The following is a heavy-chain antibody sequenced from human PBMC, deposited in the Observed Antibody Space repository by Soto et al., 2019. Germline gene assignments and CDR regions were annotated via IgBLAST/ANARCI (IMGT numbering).Heavy chain of an antibody. V-gene: IGHV4-59*08. CDR1: GGSISSYY. D-gene: IGHD6-19*01. J-gene: IGHJ4*02. CDR3: ARVSEMAGYYFDY. Sequence: SETLSLTCTVSGGSISSYYWSWIRQPPGKGLEWIGYIYYSGSTYYNPSLKSRVTISVDTSKNQFSLKLSSVTAADTAVYYCARVSEMAGYYFDYWGQGTLVTVSS. CDR2: IYYSGST.